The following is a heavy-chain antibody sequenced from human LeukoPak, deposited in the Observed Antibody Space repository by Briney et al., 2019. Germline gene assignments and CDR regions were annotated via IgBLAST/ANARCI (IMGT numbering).Heavy chain of an antibody. CDR2: IKSKTDGGTT. J-gene: IGHJ5*02. CDR1: GFTFSNAW. D-gene: IGHD6-13*01. V-gene: IGHV3-15*01. CDR3: TTLGSSSWSWFDP. Sequence: GGSLRLSCAASGFTFSNAWMSWVRQAPGKGLEWVGRIKSKTDGGTTDYAAPVKGRFTISRDDSKNTLYLQMNSLKTEDTAVYYCTTLGSSSWSWFDPWGQGTLVTVSS.